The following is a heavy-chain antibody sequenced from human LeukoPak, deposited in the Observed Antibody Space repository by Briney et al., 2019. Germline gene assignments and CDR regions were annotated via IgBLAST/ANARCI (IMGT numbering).Heavy chain of an antibody. CDR2: ISGSSSPI. D-gene: IGHD1-26*01. Sequence: GGSLRLSCAASGFTFTRYGMNWVRQAPGKGLEWVSYISGSSSPIYYADSVKGRFTISRDNAKNTVYLQMNSLRAEDTAVYYCATGGLDACDIWGQGIMVTVSS. CDR1: GFTFTRYG. J-gene: IGHJ3*02. CDR3: ATGGLDACDI. V-gene: IGHV3-48*04.